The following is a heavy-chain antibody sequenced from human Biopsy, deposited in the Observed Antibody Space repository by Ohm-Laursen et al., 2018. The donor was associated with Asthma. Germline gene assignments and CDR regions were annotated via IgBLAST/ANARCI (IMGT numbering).Heavy chain of an antibody. Sequence: VTQSLTRTVSGGLINILFWRWIRQPPGKGLVSVWHVNYIGSTNFNPSLQSRVTISLDPSKNQYSLKLNSVNAADTAVYYRARGVDSVTGLLDHFDSWGQGTLVTVSS. D-gene: IGHD3-9*01. J-gene: IGHJ4*02. CDR1: GGLINILF. CDR3: ARGVDSVTGLLDHFDS. CDR2: VNYIGST. V-gene: IGHV4-59*11.